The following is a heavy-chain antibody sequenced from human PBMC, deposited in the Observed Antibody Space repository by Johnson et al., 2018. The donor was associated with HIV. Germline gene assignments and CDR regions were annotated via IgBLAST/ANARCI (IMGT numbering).Heavy chain of an antibody. J-gene: IGHJ3*02. D-gene: IGHD6-6*01. CDR1: GFTFSSYA. Sequence: QVQLMESGGGVVQPGRSLRLSCAASGFTFSSYAMHWVRQAPGKGLEWVAVISYDGSNKFYADSVKGRFTVSRDSSKNTLFLQINSLRAEDTAVYFCAKVHIAARWSDAFDIWGQGTMVTVSS. CDR2: ISYDGSNK. V-gene: IGHV3-30*04. CDR3: AKVHIAARWSDAFDI.